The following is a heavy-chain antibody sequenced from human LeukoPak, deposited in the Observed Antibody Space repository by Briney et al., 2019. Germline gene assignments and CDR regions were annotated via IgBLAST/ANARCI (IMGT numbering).Heavy chain of an antibody. D-gene: IGHD3-22*01. Sequence: SVKVSCKASGSTFSDHYLHWVRQAPGHGLEWMGGIIPIFGTANYAQKFQGRVTITTDESTSTAYMELSSLRSEDTAVYYCTRGYSYYDSSGYYLGYWGQGTLVTVSS. CDR3: TRGYSYYDSSGYYLGY. CDR1: GSTFSDHY. J-gene: IGHJ4*02. CDR2: IIPIFGTA. V-gene: IGHV1-69*05.